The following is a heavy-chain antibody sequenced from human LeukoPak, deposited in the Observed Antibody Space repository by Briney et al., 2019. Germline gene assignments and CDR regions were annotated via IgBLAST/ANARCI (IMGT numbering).Heavy chain of an antibody. CDR2: ISGSGGST. CDR3: ANSQRSYDSSGYYYHDY. Sequence: GGPLRLSCAAFGFTFSSYAMSWVRQAPGKGLEWVSAISGSGGSTYYADPVKGRFTISRDNSKNTLYLQMNSLRAEDTAVYYCANSQRSYDSSGYYYHDYWGQGTLVTVSS. V-gene: IGHV3-23*01. D-gene: IGHD3-22*01. CDR1: GFTFSSYA. J-gene: IGHJ4*02.